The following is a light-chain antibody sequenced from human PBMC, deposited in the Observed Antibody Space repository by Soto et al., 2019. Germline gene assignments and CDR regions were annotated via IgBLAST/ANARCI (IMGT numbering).Light chain of an antibody. CDR3: QQTYSTPIT. V-gene: IGKV1-39*01. CDR1: QSIGSW. J-gene: IGKJ5*01. Sequence: DIQMTQSPSSLSASVGDRVTIACRASQSIGSWLAWYQQRPGKAPKLLIYAASSLQSGVPSRFSGSGSGTDFTLTISSLQPEDFVTYYCQQTYSTPITFGQGTRLEIK. CDR2: AAS.